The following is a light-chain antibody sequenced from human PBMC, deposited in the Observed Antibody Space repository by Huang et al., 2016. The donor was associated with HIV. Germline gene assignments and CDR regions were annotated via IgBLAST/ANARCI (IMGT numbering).Light chain of an antibody. J-gene: IGKJ5*01. CDR2: GAS. V-gene: IGKV3-15*01. Sequence: EIVMTQSPVTLSVSPGERATLSCRARQSVSSNLAWYQQKPGQAPRLLIYGASTRSTGVPARFSGSGSGTEFSLTISSLQSEDFALYYCQQYNNWPPLTFGRGTRLEIK. CDR3: QQYNNWPPLT. CDR1: QSVSSN.